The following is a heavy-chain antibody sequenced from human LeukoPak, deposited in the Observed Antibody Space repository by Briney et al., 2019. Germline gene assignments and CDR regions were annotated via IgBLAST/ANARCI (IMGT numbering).Heavy chain of an antibody. CDR3: ARGRRVVRGVIIYYFDY. J-gene: IGHJ4*02. Sequence: ASVKVSCKASGYTFTSYDINWVQQATGQGLEWMGWMNPNSGNTGYAQKFQGRVTMTRNTSISTAYMELSSLRSEDTAVYYCARGRRVVRGVIIYYFDYWGQGTLVTVSS. CDR2: MNPNSGNT. D-gene: IGHD3-10*01. CDR1: GYTFTSYD. V-gene: IGHV1-8*01.